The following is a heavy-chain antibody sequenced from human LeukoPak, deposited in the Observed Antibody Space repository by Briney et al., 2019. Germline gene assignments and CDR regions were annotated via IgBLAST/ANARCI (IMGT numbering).Heavy chain of an antibody. CDR2: INHSGST. D-gene: IGHD3-22*01. V-gene: IGHV4-34*01. CDR3: AREGGYYDY. J-gene: IGHJ4*02. Sequence: SETLSLTCAVYGGSFSGYYWSWIRPPPGKGLEWIGEINHSGSTNYNPSLKSRVTISVDTSTNQFSLKLSSVTAADTAVYYCAREGGYYDYWGQGTLVTVSS. CDR1: GGSFSGYY.